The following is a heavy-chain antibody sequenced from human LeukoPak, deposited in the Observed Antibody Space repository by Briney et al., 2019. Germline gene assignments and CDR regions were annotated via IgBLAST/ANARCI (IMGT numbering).Heavy chain of an antibody. Sequence: PGGSLRLSCAASGFTFSSYAVSWVRQAPRKGLEWVSAISGSGGSTYYADSVKGRFTISRDNSKNTLYLQMNSLRAEDTAVYYCARDAEEGYDYVWGSYRYHDYWGQGTLVTVSS. D-gene: IGHD3-16*02. J-gene: IGHJ4*02. CDR2: ISGSGGST. CDR1: GFTFSSYA. V-gene: IGHV3-23*01. CDR3: ARDAEEGYDYVWGSYRYHDY.